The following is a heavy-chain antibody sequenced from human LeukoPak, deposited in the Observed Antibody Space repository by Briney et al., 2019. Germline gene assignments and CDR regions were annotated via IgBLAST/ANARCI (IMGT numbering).Heavy chain of an antibody. CDR3: ARSIAVAGTRAFDI. J-gene: IGHJ3*02. D-gene: IGHD6-19*01. V-gene: IGHV4-30-2*01. CDR1: GGSISSGGYS. CDR2: IYHSGST. Sequence: SQTLSLTCAVSGGSISSGGYSWSWIRQPPGKGLEWIGYIYHSGSTYYNPSLKGRVTISVDRSKNQFSLKLSSVTAADTAVYYCARSIAVAGTRAFDIWGQGTMVTVSS.